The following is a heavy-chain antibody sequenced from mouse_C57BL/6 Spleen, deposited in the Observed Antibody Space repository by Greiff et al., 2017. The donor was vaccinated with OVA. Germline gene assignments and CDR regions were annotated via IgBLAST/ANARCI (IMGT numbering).Heavy chain of an antibody. CDR1: GFTFSDYG. V-gene: IGHV5-17*01. J-gene: IGHJ2*01. CDR2: ISSGSSTI. D-gene: IGHD4-1*01. CDR3: ARGTGTRFDY. Sequence: DVMLVESGGGLVKPGGSLKLSCAASGFTFSDYGMHWVRQAPERGLEWVAYISSGSSTIYYADTVKGRFTISRDNAKNTLFLQMTSLRSEDTAMYYCARGTGTRFDYWGQGTTLTVSS.